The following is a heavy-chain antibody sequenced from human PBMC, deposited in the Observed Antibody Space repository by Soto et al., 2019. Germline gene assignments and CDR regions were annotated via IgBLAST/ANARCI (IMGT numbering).Heavy chain of an antibody. J-gene: IGHJ4*02. D-gene: IGHD6-13*01. CDR3: ARGPRIAAAGTRFDY. CDR2: MYNSGST. CDR1: GVCICRYY. V-gene: IGHV4-59*01. Sequence: SSVTLSLTCRVSGVCICRYYWCWIRQPPGKGLEWIGYMYNSGSTNYNPSLKSRVTISIDTSKNQFSLKLNSVTAADTAVYYCARGPRIAAAGTRFDYWGQGTLVTVSS.